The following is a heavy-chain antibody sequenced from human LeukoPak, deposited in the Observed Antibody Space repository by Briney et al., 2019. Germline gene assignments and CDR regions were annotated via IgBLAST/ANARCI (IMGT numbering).Heavy chain of an antibody. CDR3: ARGLSGYASSLGY. D-gene: IGHD6-6*01. CDR1: VFTFSSYW. V-gene: IGHV3-74*01. CDR2: INSDGSST. J-gene: IGHJ4*02. Sequence: GGSLRLSCAASVFTFSSYWMHWVSQAPGKGLVWVSRINSDGSSTTYADSVRGRFSISRDNAKNTLYLQMNSLRAEDTAMYYCARGLSGYASSLGYWGQGTLVTVSA.